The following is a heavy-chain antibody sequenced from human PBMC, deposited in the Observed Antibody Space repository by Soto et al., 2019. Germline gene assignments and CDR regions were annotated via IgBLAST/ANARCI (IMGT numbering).Heavy chain of an antibody. V-gene: IGHV1-69*06. Sequence: SVKVSCKASGGTFSSYAISWVRQAPGQGLEWMGGIIPIFGTANYAQKFQGRVTITADKSTSTAYMELSSLRSEDTAVYYCARAYSSSSPDYYYYGMDVWGQGTTVTVSS. J-gene: IGHJ6*02. CDR1: GGTFSSYA. D-gene: IGHD6-6*01. CDR2: IIPIFGTA. CDR3: ARAYSSSSPDYYYYGMDV.